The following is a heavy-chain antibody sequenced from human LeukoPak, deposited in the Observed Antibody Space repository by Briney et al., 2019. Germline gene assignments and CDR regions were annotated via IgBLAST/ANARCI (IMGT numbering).Heavy chain of an antibody. V-gene: IGHV1-8*01. CDR1: GYTFTSYD. J-gene: IGHJ5*02. D-gene: IGHD2-2*01. CDR2: MNPNSGNT. Sequence: GASVKVSCKASGYTFTSYDINWVRQATGQGLEWMGWMNPNSGNTGYAQKLQGRVTMTRYTSISTAYMELSSLRSEDTAAYYCSSSNWFDPWGQGTLVTVSS. CDR3: SSSNWFDP.